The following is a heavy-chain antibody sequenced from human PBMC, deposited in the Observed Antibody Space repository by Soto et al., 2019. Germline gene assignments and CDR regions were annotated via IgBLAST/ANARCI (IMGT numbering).Heavy chain of an antibody. J-gene: IGHJ4*02. V-gene: IGHV1-18*04. D-gene: IGHD2-8*02. CDR3: ATTPEGYCASSACTFAY. Sequence: RASVKVSCKASGYTLTTYGINWLRQAPGQGLEWMGWISAYDGNTNYEQKLQDRVTMTTDTSTTTAYLELRSLRSDDTAVYYCATTPEGYCASSACTFAYWGQGTPVTVSS. CDR2: ISAYDGNT. CDR1: GYTLTTYG.